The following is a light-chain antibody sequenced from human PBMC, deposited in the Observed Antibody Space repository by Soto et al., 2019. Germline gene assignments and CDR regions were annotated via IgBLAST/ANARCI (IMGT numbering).Light chain of an antibody. CDR3: QQRSSWPFT. V-gene: IGKV3-11*01. CDR2: ATS. Sequence: EIVLTQSTATLSLSPGERATLSCRASQNINSYLAWYQQKPGQAPRLLIYATSNRATGIPARFSGSGSGTDFTLSISSLEPEDCAVYYCQQRSSWPFTFGPGTKVDIK. CDR1: QNINSY. J-gene: IGKJ3*01.